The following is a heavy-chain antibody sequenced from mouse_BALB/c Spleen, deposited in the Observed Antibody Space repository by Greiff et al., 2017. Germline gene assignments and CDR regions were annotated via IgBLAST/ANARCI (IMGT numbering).Heavy chain of an antibody. D-gene: IGHD1-2*01. CDR2: IFPGTGTT. CDR3: ARWRKTNGPHEMDY. V-gene: IGHV1S132*01. CDR1: GYTFTSYW. J-gene: IGHJ4*01. Sequence: QVQLQQSGAELVKPGASVKLSCKTSGYTFTSYWIQWVKQRPGQGLGWIGEIFPGTGTTYYNEKFKGKATLTIDTSSSTAYMQLSSLTSEDSAVYFCARWRKTNGPHEMDYWGQGTSVTVSS.